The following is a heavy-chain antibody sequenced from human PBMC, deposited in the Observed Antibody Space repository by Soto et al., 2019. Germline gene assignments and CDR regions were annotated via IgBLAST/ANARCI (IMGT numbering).Heavy chain of an antibody. Sequence: RGESLKIACKVSGYSFTSYWIGCVRQMHGKGLEWMGIIYPGDSDTRYSPSFQGQVTISADKSISTAYLQWSSLKASDTAMYYCASIAARPPYYYGMDVWGQGTTVTVSS. D-gene: IGHD6-6*01. CDR1: GYSFTSYW. J-gene: IGHJ6*02. CDR3: ASIAARPPYYYGMDV. V-gene: IGHV5-51*01. CDR2: IYPGDSDT.